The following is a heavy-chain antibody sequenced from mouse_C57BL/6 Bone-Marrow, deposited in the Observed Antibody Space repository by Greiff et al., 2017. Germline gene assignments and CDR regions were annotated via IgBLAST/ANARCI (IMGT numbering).Heavy chain of an antibody. CDR3: ARRAIMTTVVAPFYAMDY. CDR2: IYPRSGNT. V-gene: IGHV1-81*01. D-gene: IGHD1-1*01. CDR1: GYTFTSYG. Sequence: VQLQESGAELARPGASVKLSCKASGYTFTSYGISWVKQRTGQGLEWIGEIYPRSGNTYYNEKFKGKATLTAAQSSSTAYMELRRLTSEDSAVYFCARRAIMTTVVAPFYAMDYWGQETSVTVSS. J-gene: IGHJ4*01.